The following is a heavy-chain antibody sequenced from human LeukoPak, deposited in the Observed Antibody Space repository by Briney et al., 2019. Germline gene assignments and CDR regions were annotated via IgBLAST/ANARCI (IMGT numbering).Heavy chain of an antibody. CDR1: GFPFSSYS. Sequence: SGGSLRLSCAASGFPFSSYSMNWVRQAPGRGLEWVSYITSYSSTIYYADSVKGRFTISRDNAKNSLYLQMNSLRAEDTAVYYCARYGDYGQELDYWGQGTLVTVSS. CDR3: ARYGDYGQELDY. CDR2: ITSYSSTI. J-gene: IGHJ4*02. D-gene: IGHD4-17*01. V-gene: IGHV3-48*04.